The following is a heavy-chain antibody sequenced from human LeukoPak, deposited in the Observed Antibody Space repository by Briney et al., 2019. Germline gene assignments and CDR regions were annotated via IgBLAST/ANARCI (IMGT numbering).Heavy chain of an antibody. V-gene: IGHV1-8*01. CDR2: MNPHSGNA. CDR3: ARIPQRVPHNWFDP. D-gene: IGHD2-2*01. J-gene: IGHJ5*02. CDR1: GYTFTSYD. Sequence: ASVKVSCKASGYTFTSYDINWVRQAAGQGLEWMGWMNPHSGNAGYAQKFQGRVTMTRDTSISTAYMELSGLTSDDTAAYYCARIPQRVPHNWFDPWGQGTLVTVSS.